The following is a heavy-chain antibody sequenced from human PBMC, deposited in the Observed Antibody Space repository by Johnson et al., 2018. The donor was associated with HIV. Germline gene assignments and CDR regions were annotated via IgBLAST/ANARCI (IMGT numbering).Heavy chain of an antibody. Sequence: QVQLVESGGGVVQPGRSLRVSCAASGFTFDDYTMHWVRQAPGKGLEWVAVISYDGSNKYYADSVKGRFTISRDNSKNTLYLQMNSLRAEDTAVYYCASTDDAFDFWGQGTMVTVSS. J-gene: IGHJ3*01. CDR1: GFTFDDYT. D-gene: IGHD4-17*01. V-gene: IGHV3-30*03. CDR3: ASTDDAFDF. CDR2: ISYDGSNK.